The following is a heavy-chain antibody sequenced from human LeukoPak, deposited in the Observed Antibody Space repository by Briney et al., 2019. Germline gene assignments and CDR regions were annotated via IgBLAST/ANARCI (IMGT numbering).Heavy chain of an antibody. Sequence: PSETLSLTCAVYGGSFSGYYWSWIRQPPGKGLEWIGEINHSGSTNYNPSLKSRVNISVDTSKNQFSLKLSSVTAADTAVYYCARRRVVVVAATVPSLKRYWYFDLWGRGTLVTVSS. CDR3: ARRRVVVVAATVPSLKRYWYFDL. CDR1: GGSFSGYY. J-gene: IGHJ2*01. D-gene: IGHD2-15*01. V-gene: IGHV4-34*01. CDR2: INHSGST.